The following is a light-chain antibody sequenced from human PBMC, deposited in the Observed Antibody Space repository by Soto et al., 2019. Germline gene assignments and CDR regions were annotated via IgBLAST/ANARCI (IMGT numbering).Light chain of an antibody. CDR3: QQRSNWPPIT. CDR2: GAS. J-gene: IGKJ5*01. V-gene: IGKV3D-20*02. CDR1: QSVSSSY. Sequence: DIVLTQSPGTLSLSPGERATLSCRASQSVSSSYLAWYQQKPGQAPRLLIYGASNRATGIPDRFSGSGSGTDFTLTISRLEPEDFAVYYCQQRSNWPPITFGQGTRLEIK.